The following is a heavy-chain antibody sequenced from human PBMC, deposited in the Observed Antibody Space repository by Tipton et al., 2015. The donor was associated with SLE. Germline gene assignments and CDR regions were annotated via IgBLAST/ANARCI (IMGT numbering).Heavy chain of an antibody. Sequence: LRLSCTVSGGSISSYYWSWIRQPPGKGLEWIGYFYYSGSTNYNPSLKSRVTISVDTSKNQFSLKLSSVTAADTAVYYCASREYDFWSGIPYYYGMDVWGQGTTVTVSS. J-gene: IGHJ6*02. CDR2: FYYSGST. V-gene: IGHV4-59*08. D-gene: IGHD3-3*01. CDR1: GGSISSYY. CDR3: ASREYDFWSGIPYYYGMDV.